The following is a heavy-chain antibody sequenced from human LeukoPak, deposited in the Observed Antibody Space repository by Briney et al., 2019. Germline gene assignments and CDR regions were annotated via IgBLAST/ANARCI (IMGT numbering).Heavy chain of an antibody. V-gene: IGHV3-30*04. CDR2: ISYDGSNK. Sequence: PGGSLRLSCAASGFSFTSYNFHWVRQAPGKGLEWVAVISYDGSNKYYADSVKGRFTISRDNSKNTLYLQMNSLRAEDTAVYYCARGYCSGGSCYEGLGWFDYWGQGTLVTVSS. J-gene: IGHJ4*02. CDR1: GFSFTSYN. D-gene: IGHD2-15*01. CDR3: ARGYCSGGSCYEGLGWFDY.